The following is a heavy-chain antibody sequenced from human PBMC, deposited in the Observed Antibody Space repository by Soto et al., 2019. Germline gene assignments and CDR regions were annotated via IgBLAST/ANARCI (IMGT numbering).Heavy chain of an antibody. Sequence: EFMKISGKGSGYSFTSYWISWVRQIPGKGLEWMGRIDPSDSYTNYSPSFQGHVTISADKSISAAYLQWSSLKASDTAMYYCARQIGAIFGVVIMPSYGMDVWGQGTTVTVSS. CDR1: GYSFTSYW. V-gene: IGHV5-10-1*01. J-gene: IGHJ6*02. CDR3: ARQIGAIFGVVIMPSYGMDV. D-gene: IGHD3-3*01. CDR2: IDPSDSYT.